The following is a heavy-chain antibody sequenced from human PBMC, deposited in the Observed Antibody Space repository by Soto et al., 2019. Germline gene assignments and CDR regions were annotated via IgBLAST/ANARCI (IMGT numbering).Heavy chain of an antibody. CDR2: IYYSGST. J-gene: IGHJ4*02. V-gene: IGHV4-59*01. D-gene: IGHD2-15*01. CDR1: GGSISSYY. Sequence: SEILSLTCTVSGGSISSYYWSWIRQPPGKGLEWIGYIYYSGSTNYNPSLKSRVTISVDTSKNQFSLKLSSVTAADTAVYYCARVYCSGGSCYFDYWGQGTLXTVSS. CDR3: ARVYCSGGSCYFDY.